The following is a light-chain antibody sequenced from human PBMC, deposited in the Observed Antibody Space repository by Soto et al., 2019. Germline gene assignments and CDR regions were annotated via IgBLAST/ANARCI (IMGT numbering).Light chain of an antibody. CDR1: SSNIGNNY. Sequence: QSALTQPPSVSAAPGQKVTISCSGSSSNIGNNYVSWYQQLPGTAPKLLIYDNNKRPSGIPDRFSGSKSGTSATLGITGLQTGDEADYYCGTWDSSLSAGGAYYVFGTGPRSPS. V-gene: IGLV1-51*01. CDR2: DNN. J-gene: IGLJ1*01. CDR3: GTWDSSLSAGGAYYV.